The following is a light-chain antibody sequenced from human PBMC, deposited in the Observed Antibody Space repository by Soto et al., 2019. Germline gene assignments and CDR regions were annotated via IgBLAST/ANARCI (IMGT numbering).Light chain of an antibody. CDR3: QQYKNLIT. J-gene: IGKJ5*01. V-gene: IGKV3-15*01. CDR2: GAS. Sequence: EIVLTQSPGTLSLSPGERATLSCRASQSVSSSYLAWYQQKPGQAPRLLIYGASTRATGIPARFSGSGSGTEFTLTISSLQSEDFAVYYCQQYKNLITFGQGTRLEIK. CDR1: QSVSSSY.